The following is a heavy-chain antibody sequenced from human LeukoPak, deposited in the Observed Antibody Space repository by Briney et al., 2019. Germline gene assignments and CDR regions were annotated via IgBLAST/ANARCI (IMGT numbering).Heavy chain of an antibody. J-gene: IGHJ4*02. Sequence: SETLSLTCTVSGGSISSYYWSWIRQPPGKGLEWFGYIYYSGSTNYNPSLKSRVTISVDTSKNQFSLKLSSVTAADTAVYYCARGIRYGSGSYYNRLATSYFDYWGQGTLVTVSS. CDR3: ARGIRYGSGSYYNRLATSYFDY. V-gene: IGHV4-59*01. D-gene: IGHD3-10*01. CDR2: IYYSGST. CDR1: GGSISSYY.